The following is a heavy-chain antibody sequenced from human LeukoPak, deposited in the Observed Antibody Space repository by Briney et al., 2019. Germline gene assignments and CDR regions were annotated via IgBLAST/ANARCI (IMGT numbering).Heavy chain of an antibody. J-gene: IGHJ4*02. CDR1: GYTFTSNY. Sequence: GASVKVSCKASGYTFTSNYIHWVRQAPGQRLEWMGWINAGNGNTKYSQKFQGRVTITRDTSASTAYMELSSLRSEDTAVYYCARGTVTTLRGGLDYWGQGTLVTVSS. CDR3: ARGTVTTLRGGLDY. D-gene: IGHD4-17*01. CDR2: INAGNGNT. V-gene: IGHV1-3*01.